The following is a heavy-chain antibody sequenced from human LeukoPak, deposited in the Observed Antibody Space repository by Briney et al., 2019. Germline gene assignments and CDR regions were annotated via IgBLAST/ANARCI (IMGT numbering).Heavy chain of an antibody. CDR3: ARVSFSSGYYYVIYNWFDP. CDR1: GGSFSGYY. D-gene: IGHD3-22*01. V-gene: IGHV4-34*01. CDR2: INHSGST. Sequence: SETLSLTCAVYGGSFSGYYWSWIRQPPGKGLEWIGEINHSGSTNYNPSLKSRVTISVDTSKNQFSLKLSSVTAADTAVYYCARVSFSSGYYYVIYNWFDPWGQGTLVTVSS. J-gene: IGHJ5*02.